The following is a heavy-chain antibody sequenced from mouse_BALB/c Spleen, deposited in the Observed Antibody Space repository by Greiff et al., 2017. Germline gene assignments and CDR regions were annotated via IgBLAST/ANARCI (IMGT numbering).Heavy chain of an antibody. CDR2: ISTYYGDA. J-gene: IGHJ2*01. D-gene: IGHD2-1*01. CDR3: ARSGNYLFDY. V-gene: IGHV1S137*01. Sequence: QVQLKESGAELVRPGVSVKISCKGSGYTFTDYAMHWVKQSHAKSLEWIGVISTYYGDASYNQKFKGKATMTVDKSSSTAYMELARLTSEDSAIYYCARSGNYLFDYWGQGTTLTVSS. CDR1: GYTFTDYA.